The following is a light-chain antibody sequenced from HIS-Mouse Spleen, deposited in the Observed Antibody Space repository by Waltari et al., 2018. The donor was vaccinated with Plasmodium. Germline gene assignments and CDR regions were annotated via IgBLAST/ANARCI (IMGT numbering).Light chain of an antibody. CDR1: ALPTKS. J-gene: IGLJ3*02. CDR2: EDS. V-gene: IGLV3-10*01. Sequence: SYELTQPPSVSVSPGQTARITCSGDALPTKSAYWYQQKSCQAPVLVIYEDSKLPSENPEIFSGSSSGTIAILTISGAQVEDEADYYCYSTDSSGNHRVFGGGTKLTVL. CDR3: YSTDSSGNHRV.